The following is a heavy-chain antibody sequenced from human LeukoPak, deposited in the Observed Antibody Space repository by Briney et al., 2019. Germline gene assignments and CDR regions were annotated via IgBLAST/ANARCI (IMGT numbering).Heavy chain of an antibody. V-gene: IGHV1-58*02. CDR2: IVVGSGNT. CDR1: GFTFTSSA. Sequence: GASVKVSCKASGFTFTSSAMQWVRQARGQRLEWIGWIVVGSGNTNYAQKFQERVTITRDMSTSTAYMELSSLRSEDTAVYYCAAVHPFYGAGKDWFDPWGQGTLVTVSS. CDR3: AAVHPFYGAGKDWFDP. J-gene: IGHJ5*02. D-gene: IGHD4-17*01.